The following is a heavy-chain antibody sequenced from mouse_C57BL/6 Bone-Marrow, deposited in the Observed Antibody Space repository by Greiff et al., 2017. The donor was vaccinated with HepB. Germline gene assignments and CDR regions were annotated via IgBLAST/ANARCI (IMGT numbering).Heavy chain of an antibody. Sequence: EVQLVESGPELVKPGASVKISCKASGYSFTGYYMNWVKQRPEKSLEWIGEINHSTGGTTYNQKFKAKDTLTVDNSSSTAYMQLKRLTSEDSAVYYCARSNWAWFAYWGQGTLVTVSA. CDR3: ARSNWAWFAY. V-gene: IGHV1-42*01. CDR2: INHSTGGT. J-gene: IGHJ3*01. D-gene: IGHD4-1*01. CDR1: GYSFTGYY.